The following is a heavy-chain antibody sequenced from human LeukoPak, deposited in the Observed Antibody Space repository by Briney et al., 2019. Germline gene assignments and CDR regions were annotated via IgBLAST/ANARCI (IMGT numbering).Heavy chain of an antibody. Sequence: GGSLRLSCAAPGFMFSDFIMTWVRQAPGKGPEWVSAIGGRGGSTYYADSVGGRFTISRDNSKDMVYLQMNSLKVEDTATYYCGKEGGAWGQGTKVTVSS. CDR3: GKEGGA. V-gene: IGHV3-23*01. D-gene: IGHD3-16*01. J-gene: IGHJ5*02. CDR2: IGGRGGST. CDR1: GFMFSDFI.